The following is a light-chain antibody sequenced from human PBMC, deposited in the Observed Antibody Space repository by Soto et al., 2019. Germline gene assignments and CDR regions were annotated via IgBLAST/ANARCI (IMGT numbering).Light chain of an antibody. CDR1: SGHSSYI. J-gene: IGLJ2*01. CDR3: ETWGTV. Sequence: QLVLTQSSSASASLGSSVKLTCTLSSGHSSYIIAWHQQQPGKAPRYLMKLEGSGSYNKGSGVPDRFSGSSSGADRYLTISNLQSEDEADYYCETWGTVFGGGTKLTVL. V-gene: IGLV4-60*03. CDR2: LEGSGSY.